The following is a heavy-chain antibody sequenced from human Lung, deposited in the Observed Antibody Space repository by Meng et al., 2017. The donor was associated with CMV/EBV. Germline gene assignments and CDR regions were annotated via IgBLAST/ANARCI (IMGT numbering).Heavy chain of an antibody. J-gene: IGHJ4*02. CDR1: GFTFDEHV. V-gene: IGHV3-9*01. D-gene: IGHD3-16*01. CDR3: VKGGLALHG. Sequence: XTIPCAASGFTFDEHVMHWVRRAPGKGLEWVSSFSWNSGTIAYADSVKARFTISRDNANNSLYLQMNCLSAGDPALYYCVKGGLALHGGGQGTLVTVSS. CDR2: FSWNSGTI.